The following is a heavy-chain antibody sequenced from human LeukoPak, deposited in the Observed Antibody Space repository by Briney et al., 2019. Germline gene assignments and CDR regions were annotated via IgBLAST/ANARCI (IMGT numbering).Heavy chain of an antibody. Sequence: SETLSLTCTVSVGSISVSSYYCGWIRQPPGKGLGWIGSIYYSGSTYYNPSLKSRVTISVDTSKNQFSLKLSSVTAADTAVYYCPTLVGHTIFGVRKGWFDPRGQGTLVTVSS. CDR2: IYYSGST. CDR3: PTLVGHTIFGVRKGWFDP. J-gene: IGHJ5*02. CDR1: VGSISVSSYY. D-gene: IGHD3-3*01. V-gene: IGHV4-39*01.